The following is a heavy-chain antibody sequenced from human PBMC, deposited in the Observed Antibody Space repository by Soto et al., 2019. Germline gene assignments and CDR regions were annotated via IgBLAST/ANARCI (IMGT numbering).Heavy chain of an antibody. CDR1: GDSLSSGGYY. CDR3: ARAPPYLKVNWFDP. CDR2: IYYSGIT. Sequence: QERLQESGPGLVRPSQTLSLTCSVSGDSLSSGGYYWNWIRQRPGKGLEWIGYIYYSGITYYNPSLQSRATMSIDTSNSQFSLKLSSVTVADTAVYYCARAPPYLKVNWFDPWGQGILVTVSS. J-gene: IGHJ5*02. V-gene: IGHV4-31*03.